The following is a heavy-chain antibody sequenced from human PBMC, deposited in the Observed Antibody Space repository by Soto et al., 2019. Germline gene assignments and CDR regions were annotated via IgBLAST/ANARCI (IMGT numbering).Heavy chain of an antibody. V-gene: IGHV3-48*02. Sequence: GGSLRLSCAASGFTFSSYSMNWVRQAPGKGLEWVSYISSSSSTIYYADSVKGRFSISRDNAKNSLYLQMNSLRDEDTAVYYCARGGGHYDFWSGYYKDRKLDYWGQGTLVTVSS. J-gene: IGHJ4*02. CDR3: ARGGGHYDFWSGYYKDRKLDY. D-gene: IGHD3-3*01. CDR2: ISSSSSTI. CDR1: GFTFSSYS.